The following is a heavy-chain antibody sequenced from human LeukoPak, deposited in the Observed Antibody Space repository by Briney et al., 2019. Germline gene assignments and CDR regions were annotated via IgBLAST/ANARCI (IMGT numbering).Heavy chain of an antibody. J-gene: IGHJ5*02. Sequence: SETLSLTCAVYGGSFSGYYWSWIRQPPGKGLEWIGEISHSGSTNYNPSLKSRVTISVDTSKNQFSLKLSSVTAADTAVYYCARAPNLGYCSGGSCYSGNWFDPWGQGTLVTVSS. CDR1: GGSFSGYY. CDR2: ISHSGST. V-gene: IGHV4-34*01. CDR3: ARAPNLGYCSGGSCYSGNWFDP. D-gene: IGHD2-15*01.